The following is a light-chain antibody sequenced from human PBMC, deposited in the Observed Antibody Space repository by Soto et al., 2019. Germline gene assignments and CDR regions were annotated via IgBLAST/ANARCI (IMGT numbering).Light chain of an antibody. CDR2: DAS. CDR3: QQYGSSPKT. Sequence: EIVMTQSPANLSVSPGERATLSCRASQSVSSNLAWYQQKPGQAPRLLIYDASSRATGIPDRFSGSGSGTDFTLTISRLEPEDFAVYYCQQYGSSPKTFGQGTKVDIK. V-gene: IGKV3-20*01. J-gene: IGKJ1*01. CDR1: QSVSSN.